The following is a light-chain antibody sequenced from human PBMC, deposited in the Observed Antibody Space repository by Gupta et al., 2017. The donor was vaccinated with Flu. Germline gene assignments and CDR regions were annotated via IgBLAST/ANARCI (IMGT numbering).Light chain of an antibody. Sequence: DIVMTQSPDSLAVSLGEKATINCKSSQSVFYSSNNKNQLAWYQRKPGQPPKLLIYWASTRESGVPDRFSGSGSGTDFTLTISSRQAEDVAVYYCQQYYTIPFTFGGGTXVEIK. CDR3: QQYYTIPFT. CDR2: WAS. CDR1: QSVFYSSNNKNQ. V-gene: IGKV4-1*01. J-gene: IGKJ4*01.